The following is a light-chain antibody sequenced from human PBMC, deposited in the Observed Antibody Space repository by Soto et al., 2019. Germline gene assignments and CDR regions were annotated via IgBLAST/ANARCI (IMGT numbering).Light chain of an antibody. V-gene: IGKV4-1*01. CDR2: WAY. CDR3: QQYYTTPRT. Sequence: DIGVTQSADSLSVSLGERATINCKSSQSVLSNSNKKNFLAWYQQKPGQPPKLLIYWAYSRESGVPDRFSGSASETDFTLTISSLQAEDVAVYYCQQYYTTPRTFGLGTKVEIK. CDR1: QSVLSNSNKKNF. J-gene: IGKJ1*01.